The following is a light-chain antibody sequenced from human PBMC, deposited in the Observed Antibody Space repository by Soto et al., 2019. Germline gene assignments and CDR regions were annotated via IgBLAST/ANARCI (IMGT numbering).Light chain of an antibody. CDR2: DAS. V-gene: IGKV1-9*01. J-gene: IGKJ5*01. CDR3: QQRNYWQVT. Sequence: DFQLTQSPSFLSASVGDRVTITCRASQGISTYLAWYQQKPGKAPKLLIYDASSLESGVPSRVSGSGSGTEFTLTISSLEPEDFAVYYCQQRNYWQVTFGHGTRLEIK. CDR1: QGISTY.